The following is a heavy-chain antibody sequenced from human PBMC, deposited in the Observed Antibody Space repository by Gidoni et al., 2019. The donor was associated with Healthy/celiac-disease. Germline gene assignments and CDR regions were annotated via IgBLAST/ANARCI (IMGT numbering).Heavy chain of an antibody. D-gene: IGHD5-12*01. J-gene: IGHJ4*02. CDR1: GGSFSGSY. Sequence: QVQLQLWGAGLLKHSEPLSLSCDVYGGSFSGSYWSWFRQPPGKGLEWIGEINHSGSTNYNPSLKSRATIAVDTSKNQFSLKLSSVTAADTAVYYCARRSRGWQRLTNFDYWGQGTLVTVSS. CDR3: ARRSRGWQRLTNFDY. V-gene: IGHV4-34*01. CDR2: INHSGST.